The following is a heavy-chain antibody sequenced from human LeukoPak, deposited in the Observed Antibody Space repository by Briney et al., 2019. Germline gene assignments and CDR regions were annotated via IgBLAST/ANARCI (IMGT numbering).Heavy chain of an antibody. Sequence: GGSLRLSCAASGFTFSRYWMSWVRQAPGKGLEWVAHIKQDGSEKYYVDSVKGRFTISRDNAKNSLYLQMNSLRAEDTAVYYCARAEDSGWSELDYWGQGTLVTVSS. D-gene: IGHD6-19*01. CDR3: ARAEDSGWSELDY. V-gene: IGHV3-7*01. CDR2: IKQDGSEK. CDR1: GFTFSRYW. J-gene: IGHJ4*02.